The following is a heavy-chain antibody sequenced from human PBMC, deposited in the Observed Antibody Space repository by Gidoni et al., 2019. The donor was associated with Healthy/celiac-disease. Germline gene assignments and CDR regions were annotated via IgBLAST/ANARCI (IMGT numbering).Heavy chain of an antibody. CDR1: GGSISSGTYY. V-gene: IGHV4-39*07. CDR2: IFYSGST. Sequence: QLQLQESGPGLVKPSETLSLTCTVSGGSISSGTYYWGWIRQPPGKGLVWIGSIFYSGSTYYNPSLRSRVTISVDTSKNQFSLKLRSVTAADTAVYYCARWRAEGPFDYWGQGTLVTVSS. J-gene: IGHJ4*02. CDR3: ARWRAEGPFDY.